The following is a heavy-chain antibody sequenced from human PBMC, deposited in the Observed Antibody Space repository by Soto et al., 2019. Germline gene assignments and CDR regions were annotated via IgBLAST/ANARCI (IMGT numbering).Heavy chain of an antibody. Sequence: QVQLVQSGAEVKKPGSSVKVSCKASGGTFSSYIISWVRQAPGQGLEWMGRVIPILGIANYAQKFQGRVTITADKCTSTAYMELSSLRSEDTAVYYCARFPQTAIVGAAYFDYWGQGTLVTVS. CDR3: ARFPQTAIVGAAYFDY. D-gene: IGHD1-26*01. CDR1: GGTFSSYI. V-gene: IGHV1-69*02. J-gene: IGHJ4*02. CDR2: VIPILGIA.